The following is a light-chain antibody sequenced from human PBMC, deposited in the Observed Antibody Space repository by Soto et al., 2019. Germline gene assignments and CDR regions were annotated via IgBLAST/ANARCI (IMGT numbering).Light chain of an antibody. V-gene: IGKV3-20*01. CDR2: GIS. J-gene: IGKJ1*01. CDR3: QHYGRSPRT. CDR1: QSVDSRY. Sequence: EIVLTQSPGTLSLSPGERATLSCRASQSVDSRYLAWYQQKPGQAPRLLIYGISSRATGIPDRFSGSGSGTDFTLTISSLEPEDFAVYYCQHYGRSPRTFGQGTKVEIK.